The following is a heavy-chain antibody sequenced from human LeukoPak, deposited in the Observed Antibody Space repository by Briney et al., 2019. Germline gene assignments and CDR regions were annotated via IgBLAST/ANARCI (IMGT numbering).Heavy chain of an antibody. V-gene: IGHV3-48*02. D-gene: IGHD4/OR15-4a*01. CDR2: ISSSSSTI. Sequence: GGSLRLSCAASGFTFSSYAMNWVRQAPGTGLEWVSYISSSSSTIYYADSLKGRFTISRDNAKNSLYLRMNSLRDEDTAVYYCARIGYGVSFDYWGQGTLVTVSS. CDR3: ARIGYGVSFDY. CDR1: GFTFSSYA. J-gene: IGHJ4*02.